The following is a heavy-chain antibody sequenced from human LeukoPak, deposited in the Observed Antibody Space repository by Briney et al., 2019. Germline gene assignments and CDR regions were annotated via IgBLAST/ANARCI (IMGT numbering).Heavy chain of an antibody. CDR1: GGSIRSNSYY. D-gene: IGHD3-3*01. CDR2: IYYSGST. J-gene: IGHJ6*03. V-gene: IGHV4-39*01. Sequence: SETLSLTCTVSGGSIRSNSYYWGWIRQPPGKGLEWIGSIYYSGSTYYNPSLKSRVTIFVDTSKNQFSLKLNSVTAADTAVYYCARRGSITSYMDVWGKGTTVTISS. CDR3: ARRGSITSYMDV.